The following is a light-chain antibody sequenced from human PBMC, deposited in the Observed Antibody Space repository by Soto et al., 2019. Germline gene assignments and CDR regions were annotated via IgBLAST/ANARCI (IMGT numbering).Light chain of an antibody. J-gene: IGLJ1*01. CDR2: DVG. CDR1: SSDLGGYNF. Sequence: QSALTQPASVSGSPGQSVTISCTGTSSDLGGYNFVSWYQHHPGKAPKLMIYDVGNRPSGVSVRFSGSKSGNTASLTISGLQAEDEADYYCSSYSSSSSAFGTGTKLTVL. CDR3: SSYSSSSSA. V-gene: IGLV2-14*03.